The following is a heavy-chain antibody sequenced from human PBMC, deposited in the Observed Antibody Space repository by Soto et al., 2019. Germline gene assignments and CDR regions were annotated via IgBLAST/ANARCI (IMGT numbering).Heavy chain of an antibody. V-gene: IGHV3-23*01. J-gene: IGHJ5*02. CDR2: ISGSGGST. CDR1: GFTFSSYA. Sequence: GGSLRLSCAASGFTFSSYAMSWVRQAPGKGLEWVSAISGSGGSTYYADSVKGRFTISRDNSKNTLYLQMNSLRAEDTAVYYCAKETTGYSSGWYRGPKTLNWFDPWGQGTLVTVSS. CDR3: AKETTGYSSGWYRGPKTLNWFDP. D-gene: IGHD6-19*01.